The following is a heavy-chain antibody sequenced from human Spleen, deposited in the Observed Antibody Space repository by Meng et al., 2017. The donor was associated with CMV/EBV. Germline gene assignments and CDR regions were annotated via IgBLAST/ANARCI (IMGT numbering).Heavy chain of an antibody. V-gene: IGHV1-69*05. CDR2: IIPTFGTA. Sequence: SVKVSCKASGGTFSSYAISWVRQAPGQGLEWLGGIIPTFGTANYAQKFQGRVTITTDESTSTAYMELSSLRSEDTAVYYCARDRTGWAAAGYYYYYGMDVWGQGTTVTVSS. CDR3: ARDRTGWAAAGYYYYYGMDV. D-gene: IGHD6-13*01. CDR1: GGTFSSYA. J-gene: IGHJ6*02.